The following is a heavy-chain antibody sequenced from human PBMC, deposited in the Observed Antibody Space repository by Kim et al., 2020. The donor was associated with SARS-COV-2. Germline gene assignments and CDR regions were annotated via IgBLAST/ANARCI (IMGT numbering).Heavy chain of an antibody. D-gene: IGHD3-10*01. J-gene: IGHJ6*02. CDR3: ARGPMRGSGRAALYYGMDV. Sequence: SETLSLTCAVYGGSFSGYYWSWIRQPPGKGLEWIGEINHSGSTNYNPSLKSRVTISVDTSKNQFSLKLSSVTAADTAVYYCARGPMRGSGRAALYYGMDVWGQGTTVTVSS. CDR1: GGSFSGYY. V-gene: IGHV4-34*01. CDR2: INHSGST.